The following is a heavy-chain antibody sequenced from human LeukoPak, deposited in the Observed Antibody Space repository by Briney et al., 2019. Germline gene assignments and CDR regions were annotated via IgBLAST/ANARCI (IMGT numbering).Heavy chain of an antibody. Sequence: ASVKVSCKVSGYTRTELSMHWVRQAPGKGLEWMGGFDPEDGETIYAQKFQGRVTMTEDTSTDTAYMELSSLRSEDTAVYYCATDLGYYYDSSGYPWGQGTLVTVSS. J-gene: IGHJ5*02. D-gene: IGHD3-22*01. CDR3: ATDLGYYYDSSGYP. CDR2: FDPEDGET. V-gene: IGHV1-24*01. CDR1: GYTRTELS.